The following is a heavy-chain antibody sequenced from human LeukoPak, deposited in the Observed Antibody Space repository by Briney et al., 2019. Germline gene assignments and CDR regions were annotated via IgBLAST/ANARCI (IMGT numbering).Heavy chain of an antibody. J-gene: IGHJ4*02. CDR2: IDSGSDDI. CDR3: ARDTHQPSFIDY. D-gene: IGHD2-2*01. Sequence: PGGSLRLSCAASGFTFSLYAMNWVRQAPGKGLEWVSYIDSGSDDIHYADSVRGRFTISRDNATNTLYLQMKSLRAEDTAVYYCARDTHQPSFIDYWGQGTLVTVSS. V-gene: IGHV3-21*05. CDR1: GFTFSLYA.